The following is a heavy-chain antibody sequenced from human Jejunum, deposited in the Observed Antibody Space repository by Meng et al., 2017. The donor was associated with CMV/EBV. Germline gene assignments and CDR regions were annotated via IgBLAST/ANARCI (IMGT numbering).Heavy chain of an antibody. CDR3: ARVRSTSFGVIIYALDV. Sequence: FSSYSMIWVRQAPGRRLEWVAVISFDGSSKYYADSVRGRFTISRDNSNNTLYLQMNSLRGEDAAVYYCARVRSTSFGVIIYALDVWGQGTTVTVSS. J-gene: IGHJ6*02. V-gene: IGHV3-30*19. CDR1: FSSYS. CDR2: ISFDGSSK. D-gene: IGHD3-3*01.